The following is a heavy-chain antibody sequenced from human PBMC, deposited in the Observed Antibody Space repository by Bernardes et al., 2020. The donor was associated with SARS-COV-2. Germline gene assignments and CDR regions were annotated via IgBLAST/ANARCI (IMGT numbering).Heavy chain of an antibody. D-gene: IGHD6-19*01. CDR3: ARGPDSSGWYLDY. V-gene: IGHV3-30-3*01. CDR2: ISYDGSNK. Sequence: GGSLRLSCAASGFTFSSYAMHWVRQAPGKGLEWVAVISYDGSNKYYADSVKGRFTISRDNSKNTLYLQMNSLRAEDTAVYYCARGPDSSGWYLDYWGQGTLVTVSS. J-gene: IGHJ4*02. CDR1: GFTFSSYA.